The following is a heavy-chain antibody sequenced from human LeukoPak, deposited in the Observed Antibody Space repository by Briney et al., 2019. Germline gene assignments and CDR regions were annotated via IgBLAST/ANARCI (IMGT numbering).Heavy chain of an antibody. CDR2: MYYDGST. V-gene: IGHV4-31*03. Sequence: PSETLSLTCTVSGGSISSGAYCWSWIRQRPGKGLEWIGYMYYDGSTYSNPSLKSRLTISVDTSKNQFSLKLSSVTAADTAVYYCRRGPYYDFWSGYPYMDVWGKGTTVTVSS. J-gene: IGHJ6*03. D-gene: IGHD3-3*01. CDR1: GGSISSGAYC. CDR3: RRGPYYDFWSGYPYMDV.